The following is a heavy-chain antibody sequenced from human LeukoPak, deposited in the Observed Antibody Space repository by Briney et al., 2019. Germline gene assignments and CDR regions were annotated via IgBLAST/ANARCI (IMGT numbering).Heavy chain of an antibody. CDR1: GYTFTGYY. D-gene: IGHD3-22*01. Sequence: GASVTVSCKASGYTFTGYYMHWVRQAPGQGLEWMGWINPNSGGTNYAQKFQGWVTMTRDTSISTAYMELSRLRSDDTAVYYCARVRGYYDSSGYSHFDYWGQGTLVTVSS. CDR3: ARVRGYYDSSGYSHFDY. CDR2: INPNSGGT. V-gene: IGHV1-2*04. J-gene: IGHJ4*02.